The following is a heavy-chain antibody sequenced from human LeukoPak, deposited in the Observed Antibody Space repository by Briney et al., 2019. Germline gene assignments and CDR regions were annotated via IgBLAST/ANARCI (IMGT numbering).Heavy chain of an antibody. V-gene: IGHV5-51*01. Sequence: RAGESLKISCKGSGYSFTSYWIGWVRQMPGKGLEWMGIIYPGDSDTRYSPSFQGQVTISADKSISTAYLQWSSLKASDTAMYYCARRCGGDCYSGTDAFGIWGQGTMVTVSS. CDR2: IYPGDSDT. D-gene: IGHD2-21*01. J-gene: IGHJ3*02. CDR3: ARRCGGDCYSGTDAFGI. CDR1: GYSFTSYW.